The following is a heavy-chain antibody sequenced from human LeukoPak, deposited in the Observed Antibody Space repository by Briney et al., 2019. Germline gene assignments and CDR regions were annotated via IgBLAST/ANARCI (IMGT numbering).Heavy chain of an antibody. CDR1: GDSISGSRYY. D-gene: IGHD1-20*01. CDR2: IYYTGST. Sequence: SETLSLTCTVSGDSISGSRYYWGWIRQPPGKGLEWIATIYYTGSTSYNPSLKSRVTLSVDTAKNQFSLKLISVTAADTALYFCARRITGTPFDYWGQGTLVTVSS. CDR3: ARRITGTPFDY. J-gene: IGHJ4*02. V-gene: IGHV4-39*01.